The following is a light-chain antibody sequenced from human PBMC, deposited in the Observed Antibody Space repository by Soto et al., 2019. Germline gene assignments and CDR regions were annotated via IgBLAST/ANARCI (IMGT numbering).Light chain of an antibody. Sequence: EIVLSQSPAALSLSPGDRATLSCRASQSVDDSLAWYQQKPGQAPRLLIYDASTRATGIPDRFSGSGSGTDFTLTISRLEPEDFAVFYCQQYGTLPLTFGGGTKVDIK. CDR1: QSVDDS. V-gene: IGKV3-20*01. CDR3: QQYGTLPLT. J-gene: IGKJ4*01. CDR2: DAS.